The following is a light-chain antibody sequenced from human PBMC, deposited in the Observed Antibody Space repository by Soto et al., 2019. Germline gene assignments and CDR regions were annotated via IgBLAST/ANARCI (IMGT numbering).Light chain of an antibody. CDR1: QSISSW. J-gene: IGKJ2*01. CDR3: QQYNSYLYT. V-gene: IGKV1-5*01. CDR2: DAS. Sequence: DIQMTQSPSTLSASVGDRVTITCRASQSISSWLAWYQQKPGKAPKLLIYDASSLESGVPSRFSGRGSGTEFTLTISSLQPDDFATYYCQQYNSYLYTFGQGTKVEIK.